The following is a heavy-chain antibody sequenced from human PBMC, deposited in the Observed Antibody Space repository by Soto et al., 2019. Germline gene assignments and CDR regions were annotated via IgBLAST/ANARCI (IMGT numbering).Heavy chain of an antibody. CDR2: ISAYNGNT. CDR3: AREGLAAAAINEGMDV. CDR1: GYTFTSYG. D-gene: IGHD6-13*01. Sequence: ASVKVSCKASGYTFTSYGTSWVRQAPGQGLEWMGWISAYNGNTNYAQKLQGRVTMTTDTSTSTAYMELRSLRSDDTAVYYCAREGLAAAAINEGMDVWGQGTTVTVSS. V-gene: IGHV1-18*04. J-gene: IGHJ6*02.